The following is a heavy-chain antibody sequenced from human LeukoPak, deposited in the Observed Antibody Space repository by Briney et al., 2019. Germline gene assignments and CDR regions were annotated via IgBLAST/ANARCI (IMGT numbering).Heavy chain of an antibody. CDR3: AKGAPGEVHYMDV. V-gene: IGHV3-9*01. CDR2: ISWNSGSI. Sequence: PGGSLRLSCAASGFTFDDYAMHWVRQAPGKGLEWVSGISWNSGSIGYADSVKGRFTISRDNAKNSLYLQMNSLRAEDTALYYCAKGAPGEVHYMDVWGKGTTVTVSS. CDR1: GFTFDDYA. J-gene: IGHJ6*03. D-gene: IGHD3-10*01.